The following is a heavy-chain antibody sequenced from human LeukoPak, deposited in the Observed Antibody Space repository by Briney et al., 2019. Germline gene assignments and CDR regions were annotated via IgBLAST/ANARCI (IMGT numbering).Heavy chain of an antibody. D-gene: IGHD2-2*01. CDR1: GFSVSNNY. Sequence: GGALRLSCAASGFSVSNNYMSWVRQAPGKGVEWVSTINRDGPTFHADSVKGRFTISRDNSRNILYLQMNSLRAEDTAVYYCGRGGYDMYDWGQGTTVSVSS. CDR2: INRDGPT. J-gene: IGHJ6*02. V-gene: IGHV3-66*01. CDR3: GRGGYDMYD.